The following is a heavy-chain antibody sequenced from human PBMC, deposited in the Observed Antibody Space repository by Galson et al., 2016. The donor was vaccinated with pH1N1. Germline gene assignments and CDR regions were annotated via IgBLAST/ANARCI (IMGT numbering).Heavy chain of an antibody. CDR3: ARGRDYDILTGSSYYFDY. Sequence: TLSLTCAVSGDFISSGDYFWSWIRQPPGKGLEWIGYIYYSGNTSYNPSLKSRVTISLDTSKTQFSLKLSSVTATDTAIYYCARGRDYDILTGSSYYFDYWGQGTPVTVSS. J-gene: IGHJ4*02. CDR2: IYYSGNT. CDR1: GDFISSGDYF. D-gene: IGHD3-9*01. V-gene: IGHV4-30-4*08.